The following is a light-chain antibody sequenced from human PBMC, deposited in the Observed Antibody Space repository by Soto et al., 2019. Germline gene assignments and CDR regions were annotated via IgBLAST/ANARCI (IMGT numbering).Light chain of an antibody. Sequence: QSVLTQPASVSGSPGQSITISCTGTSSDVGAYNFVSWHQQHPGKAPKLIIYNVYDRPSGISYRFSGSKSGNTASLTISGLQDEDKADYYCSSYTISRTYVFGTGTKLTVL. CDR2: NVY. CDR3: SSYTISRTYV. V-gene: IGLV2-14*03. CDR1: SSDVGAYNF. J-gene: IGLJ1*01.